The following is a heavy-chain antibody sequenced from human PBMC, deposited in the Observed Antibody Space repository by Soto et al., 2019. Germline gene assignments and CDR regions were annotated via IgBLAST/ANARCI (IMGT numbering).Heavy chain of an antibody. V-gene: IGHV1-18*01. CDR2: ISGYNGDT. D-gene: IGHD2-8*01. CDR1: GYTFTRYG. Sequence: ASVKVSCKASGYTFTRYGISWVRQAPGQGLEWLVWISGYNGDTKYAQKFQGGVTMTVDTSTTTAYMELRSLTSDDRAVYYCAKNGQPPYYYYGMDVWGQGTTVTVSS. J-gene: IGHJ6*02. CDR3: AKNGQPPYYYYGMDV.